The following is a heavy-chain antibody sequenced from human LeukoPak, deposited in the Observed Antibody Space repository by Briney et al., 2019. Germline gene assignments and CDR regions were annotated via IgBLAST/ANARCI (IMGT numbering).Heavy chain of an antibody. CDR2: IYYSGST. J-gene: IGHJ4*02. Sequence: PSETLSLTCTVSGGSISSSSYYWGWIRQPPGKGLEWIGSIYYSGSTYYNPSLKSRVTISVDTTKNQFSLKLSSVTAADTAVYYCARMIVVVTEYYFDYWGQGTLVTVSS. V-gene: IGHV4-39*01. CDR3: ARMIVVVTEYYFDY. CDR1: GGSISSSSYY. D-gene: IGHD3-22*01.